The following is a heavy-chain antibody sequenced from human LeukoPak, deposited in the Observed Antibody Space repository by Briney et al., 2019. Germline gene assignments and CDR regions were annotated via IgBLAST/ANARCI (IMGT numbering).Heavy chain of an antibody. Sequence: GGSLRLSCAASGFTFSDYYMSWVRQAPGKGLEWVANIKQDGSEKYYVDSVKGRFTISRDNAKNSLYLQMNSLRVEDTAVYYCARAWSYYTGWYNYWGQGTLVTVSS. D-gene: IGHD6-19*01. CDR3: ARAWSYYTGWYNY. J-gene: IGHJ4*02. CDR1: GFTFSDYY. V-gene: IGHV3-7*04. CDR2: IKQDGSEK.